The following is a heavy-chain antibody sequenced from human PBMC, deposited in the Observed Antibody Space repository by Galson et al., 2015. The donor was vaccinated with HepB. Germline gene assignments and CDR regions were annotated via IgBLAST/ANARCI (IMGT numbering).Heavy chain of an antibody. J-gene: IGHJ4*02. CDR3: AKGDYYDSILGWGY. D-gene: IGHD3-22*01. Sequence: SLRLSCAASGFTFSSYAMSWVRQAPGKGLEWVSAISGSGGNTYYADSVKGRFTISRDNSKNTLYLQMNSLRAEDTAVYYCAKGDYYDSILGWGYWGQGTLVTVSS. CDR2: ISGSGGNT. V-gene: IGHV3-23*01. CDR1: GFTFSSYA.